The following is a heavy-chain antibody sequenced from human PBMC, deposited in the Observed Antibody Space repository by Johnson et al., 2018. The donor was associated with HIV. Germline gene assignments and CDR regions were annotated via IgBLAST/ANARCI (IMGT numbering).Heavy chain of an antibody. V-gene: IGHV3-23*04. Sequence: VQLVESGGVVVQPGGSLRLSCAASGFTFSSYAMSWVRQAPGKGLEWVSAISGSGGSTYYADSVKGRFTISRDNSKNTLYLQMNSLRAEDTAVYYCARDGGYCSRTSCFRHWASAFDIWGQGTMVTVSS. CDR2: ISGSGGST. CDR1: GFTFSSYA. D-gene: IGHD2-2*01. J-gene: IGHJ3*02. CDR3: ARDGGYCSRTSCFRHWASAFDI.